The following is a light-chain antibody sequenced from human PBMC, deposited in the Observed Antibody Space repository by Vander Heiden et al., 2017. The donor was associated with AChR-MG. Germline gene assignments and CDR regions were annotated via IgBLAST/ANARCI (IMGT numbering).Light chain of an antibody. CDR1: SSSIGSNT. Sequence: QSVLTQPPSASGTPGQRVIISCSGSSSSIGSNTVNWYQHLPGAAPKLLIYTTSQRPSGVPDRFSGSKSGTSASLAISGLQSEDEAQYYCASWDDGLNGWVFGGGTKLTVL. CDR2: TTS. CDR3: ASWDDGLNGWV. V-gene: IGLV1-44*01. J-gene: IGLJ3*02.